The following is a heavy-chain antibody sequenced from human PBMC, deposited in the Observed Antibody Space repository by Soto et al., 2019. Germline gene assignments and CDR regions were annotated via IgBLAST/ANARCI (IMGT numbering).Heavy chain of an antibody. Sequence: GGSLRLSCAASGFTFSTYAMSWVRQAPGKGLEWVSAISGTGGTTYYADSVKGRFTISRDNSKNRLYLQMNSLRAEDTAVYYCAKSPGRLYFDYWGQGTLVTVSS. V-gene: IGHV3-23*01. J-gene: IGHJ4*02. CDR2: ISGTGGTT. CDR3: AKSPGRLYFDY. CDR1: GFTFSTYA.